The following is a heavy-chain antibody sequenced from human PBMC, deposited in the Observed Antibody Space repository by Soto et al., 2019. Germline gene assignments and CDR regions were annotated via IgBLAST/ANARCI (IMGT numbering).Heavy chain of an antibody. V-gene: IGHV3-74*01. D-gene: IGHD2-2*01. CDR3: ARDTSYSTDY. J-gene: IGHJ4*02. CDR1: GFTFSSRW. Sequence: GGSLRLSCASSGFTFSSRWMHWVRQAPGKGLVWVSYINSDGSTTTYADSVKGRFTISRDNAKNTVYLQMNSLRVDDTAVYYCARDTSYSTDYWGQGTLVTVSS. CDR2: INSDGSTT.